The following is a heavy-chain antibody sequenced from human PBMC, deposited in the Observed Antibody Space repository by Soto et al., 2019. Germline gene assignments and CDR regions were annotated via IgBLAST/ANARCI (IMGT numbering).Heavy chain of an antibody. CDR3: AYSSSWYADY. CDR2: IYYSGST. V-gene: IGHV4-61*08. J-gene: IGHJ4*02. Sequence: SETLSLTCAASGGSISSGGYSWSWIRQPPGKGLEWIGYIYYSGSTNYNPSLKSRVTISVDTSKKQFSLKLSSVTAADTAVYYCAYSSSWYADYWGQGTLVTVSS. CDR1: GGSISSGGYS. D-gene: IGHD6-13*01.